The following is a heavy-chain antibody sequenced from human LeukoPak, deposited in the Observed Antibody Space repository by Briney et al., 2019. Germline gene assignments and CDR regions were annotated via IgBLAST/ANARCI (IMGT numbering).Heavy chain of an antibody. V-gene: IGHV4-34*01. J-gene: IGHJ4*02. CDR3: AGADVVVSAPIDY. CDR2: INHSGST. Sequence: SETLSLTCAVYGGSFSGYYWNWIRQPPGKGLEWIGEINHSGSTNYNPSLKSRVTISVDTSKSQFSLKLSSVTAADTAVYYCAGADVVVSAPIDYWGQGTLVTVSS. CDR1: GGSFSGYY. D-gene: IGHD2-21*02.